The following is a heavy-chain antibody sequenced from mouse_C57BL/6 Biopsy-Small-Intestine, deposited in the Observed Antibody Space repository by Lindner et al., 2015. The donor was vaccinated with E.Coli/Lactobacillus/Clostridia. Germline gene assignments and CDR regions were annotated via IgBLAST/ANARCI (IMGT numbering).Heavy chain of an antibody. CDR3: ARWELGAFFFDY. CDR1: GYAFTYYL. D-gene: IGHD4-1*01. J-gene: IGHJ2*01. Sequence: VQLQESGAELVRPGTSVKVSCKASGYAFTYYLIEWIKQRPGQGLEWIGVINTGNGDTNYNEKFKGTATLTADKSSSTAYMQLSSLTSEDSAVYFCARWELGAFFFDYWGQGTTLTVSS. CDR2: INTGNGDT. V-gene: IGHV1-54*01.